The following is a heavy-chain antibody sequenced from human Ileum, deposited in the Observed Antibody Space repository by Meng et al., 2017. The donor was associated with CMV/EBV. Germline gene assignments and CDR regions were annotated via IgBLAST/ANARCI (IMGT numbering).Heavy chain of an antibody. V-gene: IGHV4-30-4*01. Sequence: QLHLQWSGPGLVKPSETLSLICSVSGDSITTGNSYWSWIRQAPGKDMEWIGYIYNSGKTDCNPSLKSRVTISIDTSKNQFSLKLTSVTAADTAVYYCARGRVAQDYWGQGTLVTVSS. CDR3: ARGRVAQDY. CDR2: IYNSGKT. CDR1: GDSITTGNSY. J-gene: IGHJ4*02.